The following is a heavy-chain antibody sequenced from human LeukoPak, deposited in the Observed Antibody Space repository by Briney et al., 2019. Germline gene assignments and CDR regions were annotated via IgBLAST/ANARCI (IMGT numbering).Heavy chain of an antibody. D-gene: IGHD2/OR15-2a*01. CDR2: IYHSGGT. J-gene: IGHJ5*02. Sequence: SETLSLTCVVYGGSLINYYWSWIPQSPGKGLEWIGDIYHSGGTSYNPALRSRVTMSIAPSRNQFYLKINSVTASDTAVYYCAMVLWQSARPGPWDQGSLVTVSS. CDR1: GGSLINYY. CDR3: AMVLWQSARPGP. V-gene: IGHV4-34*01.